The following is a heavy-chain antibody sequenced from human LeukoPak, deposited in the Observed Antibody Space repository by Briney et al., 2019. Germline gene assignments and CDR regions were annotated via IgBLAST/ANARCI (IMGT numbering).Heavy chain of an antibody. J-gene: IGHJ4*02. CDR1: GGTFSSYA. CDR2: IIPIFGTA. D-gene: IGHD3-3*01. CDR3: ARVRYDFWSGYYSGVDY. V-gene: IGHV1-69*05. Sequence: GASVKVSCKASGGTFSSYAISGVRQAPGQGLEWMGGIIPIFGTANYAQKFQGRVTITTDESTSTAHMELSRLRSEDTAVYYCARVRYDFWSGYYSGVDYWGQGTLVTV.